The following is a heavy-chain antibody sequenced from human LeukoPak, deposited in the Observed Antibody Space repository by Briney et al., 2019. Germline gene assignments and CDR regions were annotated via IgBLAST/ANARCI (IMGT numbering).Heavy chain of an antibody. D-gene: IGHD6-6*01. V-gene: IGHV4-38-2*02. Sequence: SETLSLTCTVYGYAISSGYYWGWIRPPPGKGLEWIGSINHSGSTNYNPSLKSRVTISVDTSKNQFSLKLSSVTAADTAVYYCARDSPSSEINWFDPWGQGTLVTVSS. CDR2: INHSGST. J-gene: IGHJ5*02. CDR3: ARDSPSSEINWFDP. CDR1: GYAISSGYY.